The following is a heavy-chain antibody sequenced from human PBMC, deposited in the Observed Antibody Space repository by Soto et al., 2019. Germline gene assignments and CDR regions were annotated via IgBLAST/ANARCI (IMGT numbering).Heavy chain of an antibody. CDR1: GFTFSSYG. J-gene: IGHJ4*02. Sequence: QVQLVESGGGVVQPGRSLRLSCAASGFTFSSYGMHWVRQAPGKGLEWVAVISYDGSNKYYADSVKGRFTISRDNSKNTLYLQMNSLRAEDTAVYYCAKVDGWDLFDYWGQGTLVTVSS. CDR2: ISYDGSNK. V-gene: IGHV3-30*18. CDR3: AKVDGWDLFDY. D-gene: IGHD6-19*01.